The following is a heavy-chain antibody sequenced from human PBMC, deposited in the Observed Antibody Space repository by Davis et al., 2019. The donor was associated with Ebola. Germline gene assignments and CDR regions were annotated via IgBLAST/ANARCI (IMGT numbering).Heavy chain of an antibody. D-gene: IGHD3-22*01. J-gene: IGHJ4*02. Sequence: ASVKVSCKASGYTFTSYAMHWVRQAPGQRLEWMGWINAGNGNTKYSQKFQGRVTITRDTSASTAYMELSSLRSEDTAVYYCARWYYYDSSGYYYNYFDYWGQGTLVTVSS. CDR3: ARWYYYDSSGYYYNYFDY. CDR2: INAGNGNT. V-gene: IGHV1-3*01. CDR1: GYTFTSYA.